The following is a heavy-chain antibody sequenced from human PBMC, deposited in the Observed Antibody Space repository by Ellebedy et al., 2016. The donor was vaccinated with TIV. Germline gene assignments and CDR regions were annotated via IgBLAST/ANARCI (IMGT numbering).Heavy chain of an antibody. CDR3: AREMTAAGIN. V-gene: IGHV1-69*04. Sequence: SVKVSXXVSGYTLTELSMHWVRQAPGKGLEWMGRIIPILGIANYAQKFQGRVTITADKSTSTAYMELSSLRSEDTAVYYCAREMTAAGINWGQGTLVTVSS. CDR1: GYTLTELS. D-gene: IGHD6-13*01. CDR2: IIPILGIA. J-gene: IGHJ4*02.